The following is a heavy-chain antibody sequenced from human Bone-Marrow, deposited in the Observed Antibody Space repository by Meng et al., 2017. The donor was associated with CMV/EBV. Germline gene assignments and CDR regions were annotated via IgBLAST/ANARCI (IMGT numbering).Heavy chain of an antibody. D-gene: IGHD1-26*01. CDR1: GFTFSSYW. V-gene: IGHV3-21*01. J-gene: IGHJ6*02. CDR3: ARDQVVGATFYYYGMDV. CDR2: ISSSSTYI. Sequence: GESLKISCAASGFTFSSYWMSWVRQAPGKELEWVSYISSSSTYIYYADSVKGRFTISRDNAKNSLYLQMNSLRAEDTAVYYCARDQVVGATFYYYGMDVWGQGTTVTVSS.